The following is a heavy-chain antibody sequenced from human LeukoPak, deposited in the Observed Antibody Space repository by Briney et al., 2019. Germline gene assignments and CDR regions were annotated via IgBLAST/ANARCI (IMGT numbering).Heavy chain of an antibody. CDR2: INTANGDT. D-gene: IGHD3-16*01. V-gene: IGHV1-3*04. J-gene: IGHJ4*02. Sequence: GASVKVSCKTSGYTFTDHAVHWVRQAPGQSLEWMGWINTANGDTGYSQKFQGRVTITSDTSASTAYMEMSSLRSGDTAVFYCTSKPRGESRPFDYWGQGTLVTVSS. CDR3: TSKPRGESRPFDY. CDR1: GYTFTDHA.